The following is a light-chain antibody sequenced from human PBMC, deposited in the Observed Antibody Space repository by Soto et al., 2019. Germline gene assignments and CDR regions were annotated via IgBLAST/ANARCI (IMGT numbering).Light chain of an antibody. CDR1: QTISTW. CDR3: QQYRTYFSLT. J-gene: IGKJ4*01. V-gene: IGKV1-5*03. Sequence: DILMTQSPSTLSASVGDRVTITCRASQTISTWVAWYQHKPGKAPKLLIYKSTTLESGVPSRFSGSGSGTEFTLTINGLQPDDFASYYCQQYRTYFSLTFGGGTKVDIK. CDR2: KST.